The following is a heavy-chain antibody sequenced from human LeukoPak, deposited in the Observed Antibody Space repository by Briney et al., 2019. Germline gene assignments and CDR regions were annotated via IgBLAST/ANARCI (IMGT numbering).Heavy chain of an antibody. V-gene: IGHV4-30-4*01. CDR1: GGSLSSGDYY. Sequence: PSETLSLTCTVSGGSLSSGDYYWSWVRQPPGTGLEWIGYIYYSGSTYYNPSLKSRVTISVDTSKNQFFLKLSSVTAADTAVYYCAPGGYYGSGSYPQWGQGTLVTVSS. CDR2: IYYSGST. CDR3: APGGYYGSGSYPQ. D-gene: IGHD3-10*01. J-gene: IGHJ4*02.